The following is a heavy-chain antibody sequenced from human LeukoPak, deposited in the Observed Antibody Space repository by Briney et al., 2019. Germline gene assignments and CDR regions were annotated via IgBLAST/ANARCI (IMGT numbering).Heavy chain of an antibody. D-gene: IGHD6-13*01. V-gene: IGHV4-39*07. CDR1: GGSISSSSYY. Sequence: SETLSLTCTVSGGSISSSSYYWGWIRQPPGKGLEWIGNIYYTGSTDYTPSLKSRATISADTSKNQFSLKLTSVTAADTAVYYCSSLEVSSSWRYWGQGTLVTVSS. J-gene: IGHJ4*02. CDR3: SSLEVSSSWRY. CDR2: IYYTGST.